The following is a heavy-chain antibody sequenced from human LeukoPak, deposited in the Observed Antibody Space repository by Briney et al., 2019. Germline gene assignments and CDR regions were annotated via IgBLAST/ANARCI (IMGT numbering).Heavy chain of an antibody. J-gene: IGHJ5*02. CDR2: IIPMFGTA. CDR3: ARDGYYYGSWSYHMAFDP. D-gene: IGHD3-10*01. CDR1: GGTFSSYA. V-gene: IGHV1-69*01. Sequence: GCSVRVSCEASGGTFSSYAISWVRQAPGQGLEWMGGIIPMFGTANYAQKFQGRVTITADESTSTAYMELSSLRSEDTAVYYCARDGYYYGSWSYHMAFDPWGQGTLVTVSS.